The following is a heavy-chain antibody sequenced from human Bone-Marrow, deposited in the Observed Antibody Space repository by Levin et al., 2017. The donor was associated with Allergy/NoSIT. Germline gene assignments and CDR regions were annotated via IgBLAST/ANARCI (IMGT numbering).Heavy chain of an antibody. Sequence: SETLSLTCTVSGGSISSSSYYWGWIRQPPGKGLEWIGSSYYSGSTYYNPSLKSRVTISVDTSKNQFSLKLSSVTAADTAVYYCARQKASYYDFWSGYYIPLYYYYYGMDVWGQGTTVTVSS. CDR1: GGSISSSSYY. CDR3: ARQKASYYDFWSGYYIPLYYYYYGMDV. J-gene: IGHJ6*02. V-gene: IGHV4-39*01. D-gene: IGHD3-3*01. CDR2: SYYSGST.